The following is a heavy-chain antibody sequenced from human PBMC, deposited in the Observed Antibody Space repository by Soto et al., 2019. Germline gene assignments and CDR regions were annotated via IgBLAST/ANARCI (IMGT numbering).Heavy chain of an antibody. J-gene: IGHJ5*02. D-gene: IGHD3-10*01. CDR1: GFTFSSYS. Sequence: EVQLVESGGGLVKPGGSLRLSCAASGFTFSSYSMNWVRQAPGKGLEWVSSISSSSSYIYYADSVKGRFTIPRDNAKNSLYLQMNSLRAEDTAVYYCARDRHYYGSGSRFLNWFDPWGQGTLVTVSS. CDR2: ISSSSSYI. CDR3: ARDRHYYGSGSRFLNWFDP. V-gene: IGHV3-21*01.